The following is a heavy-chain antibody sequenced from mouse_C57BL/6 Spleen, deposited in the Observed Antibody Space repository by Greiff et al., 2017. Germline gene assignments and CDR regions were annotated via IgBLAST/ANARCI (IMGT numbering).Heavy chain of an antibody. CDR3: VNDAYYKGY. D-gene: IGHD2-3*01. CDR1: GYTFTSYW. CDR2: IHPKSGST. Sequence: QVQLQQSGAELVKPGASVKLSCKASGYTFTSYWMHWVKQRPGQGLEWIGMIHPKSGSTNYNEKFKSKATLTVDKSSSTAYMQLSSLTSEDSAVYYCVNDAYYKGYWGQGTTLTVSS. V-gene: IGHV1-64*01. J-gene: IGHJ2*01.